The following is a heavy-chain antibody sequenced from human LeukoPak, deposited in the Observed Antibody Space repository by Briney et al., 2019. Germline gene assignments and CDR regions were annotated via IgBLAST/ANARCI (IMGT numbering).Heavy chain of an antibody. CDR2: ISSSYI. D-gene: IGHD6-13*01. CDR3: ARYRSSWALHDAFNG. V-gene: IGHV3-21*01. CDR1: GFTFSSYS. Sequence: NPGGSLSLSCAASGFTFSSYSMNWVRQAPGKGLEWVSSISSSYINYSNSVQGRFTISTDNAKKAMYLQMNSLRAEDTAVYYCARYRSSWALHDAFNGWGQGSMVTVSA. J-gene: IGHJ3*01.